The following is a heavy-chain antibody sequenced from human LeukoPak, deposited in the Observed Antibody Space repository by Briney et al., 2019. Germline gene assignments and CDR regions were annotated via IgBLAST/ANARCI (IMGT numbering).Heavy chain of an antibody. CDR3: ARGDCSSSSCSGFYGMDV. J-gene: IGHJ6*02. CDR1: GFTLSSYV. D-gene: IGHD2-2*01. V-gene: IGHV3-23*01. CDR2: ISGGGGST. Sequence: GGSLRLSCEASGFTLSSYVMGWVRQAPGKGLEWVSLISGGGGSTYYADSVEGRFTVSRDNSKNTLYMELNSLRAEDTAVYYCARGDCSSSSCSGFYGMDVWGQGTTVTVSS.